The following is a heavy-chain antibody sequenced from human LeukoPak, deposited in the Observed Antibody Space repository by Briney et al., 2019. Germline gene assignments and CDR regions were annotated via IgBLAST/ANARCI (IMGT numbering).Heavy chain of an antibody. CDR2: INTNTGNP. V-gene: IGHV7-4-1*02. CDR3: ARVTDYYDCSGYYGYFDY. J-gene: IGHJ4*02. D-gene: IGHD3-22*01. CDR1: GYTFTSYA. Sequence: GASVKVSCKASGYTFTSYAMNWVRQAPGQGLEWMGWINTNTGNPTYAQGFTGRFVFSLDTSVSTAYLQISSLKAEDTAVYYCARVTDYYDCSGYYGYFDYWGQGTLVTVSS.